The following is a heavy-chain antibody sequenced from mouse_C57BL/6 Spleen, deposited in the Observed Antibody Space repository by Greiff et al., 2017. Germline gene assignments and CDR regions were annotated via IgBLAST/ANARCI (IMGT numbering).Heavy chain of an antibody. Sequence: QVQLQQPGAELVRPGSSVKLSCKASGYTFTSYWMHWVKQRPIQGLEWIGNIDPSDSETHYNQKFKDKATLTVDKSSSTAYMQLSSLTSEDSAVYYCARHGSSYGVDYWGQGTTLTVSS. V-gene: IGHV1-52*01. D-gene: IGHD1-1*01. CDR3: ARHGSSYGVDY. CDR2: IDPSDSET. J-gene: IGHJ2*01. CDR1: GYTFTSYW.